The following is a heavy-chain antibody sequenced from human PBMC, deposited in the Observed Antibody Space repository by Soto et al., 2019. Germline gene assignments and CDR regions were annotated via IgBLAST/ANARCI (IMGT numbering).Heavy chain of an antibody. CDR1: GFSFSIYA. CDR2: ISYDGSNK. D-gene: IGHD3-10*01. V-gene: IGHV3-30-3*01. CDR3: ARDYYGSGRHIPWGYYYYGMDV. J-gene: IGHJ6*02. Sequence: QVQLVESGGGVVQPGRSLRLSCAASGFSFSIYAMHWVRQAPGKGLEWVAVISYDGSNKYYADSVKGRFTISRDNSKNTVYLQMNSLRAEDTAVYYCARDYYGSGRHIPWGYYYYGMDVWGQGTTVTVSS.